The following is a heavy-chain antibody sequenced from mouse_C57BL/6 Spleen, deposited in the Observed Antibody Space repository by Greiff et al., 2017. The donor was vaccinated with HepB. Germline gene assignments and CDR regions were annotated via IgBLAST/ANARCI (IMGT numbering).Heavy chain of an antibody. V-gene: IGHV14-1*01. CDR2: IGPEDGDT. D-gene: IGHD2-3*01. Sequence: ESGAELVRPGASVKLSCTASGFNIKDYYMHWVKQRPEQGLEWIGRIGPEDGDTEYAPKFQGKATMTADTSSNTAYLQRSSLTSEDTAVYYCTTNDGYPWFAYWGQGTLVTVSA. CDR1: GFNIKDYY. CDR3: TTNDGYPWFAY. J-gene: IGHJ3*01.